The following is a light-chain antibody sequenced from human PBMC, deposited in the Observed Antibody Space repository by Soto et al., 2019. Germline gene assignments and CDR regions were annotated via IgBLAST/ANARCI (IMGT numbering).Light chain of an antibody. J-gene: IGKJ2*01. CDR1: QSVSSY. Sequence: EIVLTQSPATLSLSPGERATLSCRASQSVSSYLAWYQQKPGQAPRLFIYDASNRATGIPARFSGSGSGTDFTLTISSLEPEDFAVYYCQQRSYWPYTFGQGTKLEIK. CDR2: DAS. CDR3: QQRSYWPYT. V-gene: IGKV3-11*01.